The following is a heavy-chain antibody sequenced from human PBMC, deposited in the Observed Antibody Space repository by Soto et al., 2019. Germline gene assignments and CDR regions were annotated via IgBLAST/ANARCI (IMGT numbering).Heavy chain of an antibody. CDR1: GDTFTSYG. CDR2: ISAYNGNT. J-gene: IGHJ4*02. Sequence: ASVKLSCKASGDTFTSYGISWVRQAPGQGLEWMGWISAYNGNTNYAQKLQGRVTMTTDTSTSTAYMELRSLRSDDTAVYYCATYDSNTFFDYWGQGTLVTVSS. D-gene: IGHD3-22*01. CDR3: ATYDSNTFFDY. V-gene: IGHV1-18*01.